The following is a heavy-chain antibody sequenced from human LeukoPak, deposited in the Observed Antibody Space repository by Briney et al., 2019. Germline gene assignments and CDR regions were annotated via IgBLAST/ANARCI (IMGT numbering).Heavy chain of an antibody. CDR1: GFTVCGYA. CDR3: TLYASSGYSDT. J-gene: IGHJ5*02. V-gene: IGHV3-49*03. D-gene: IGHD3-22*01. Sequence: PVPSLRLSCTASGFTVCGYAMSWFRQAPGNGLGWVGFIRSKSYVGRTEYAASVKGRFTISRDDFKSIAYLQMSSLKNEYTAVYYCTLYASSGYSDTWGPGNLVTASS. CDR2: IRSKSYVGRT.